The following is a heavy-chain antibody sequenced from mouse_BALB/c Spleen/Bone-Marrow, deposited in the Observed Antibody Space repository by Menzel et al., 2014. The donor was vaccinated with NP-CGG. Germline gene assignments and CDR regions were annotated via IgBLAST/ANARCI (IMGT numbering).Heavy chain of an antibody. CDR1: GFNVKDTY. J-gene: IGHJ4*01. D-gene: IGHD1-2*01. CDR2: IDPANGNT. CDR3: TREGHYYGPDALDY. Sequence: EVQRVESGAELVKPGASVKLSCTASGFNVKDTYMQWVKQRPEQGLEWIGRIDPANGNTQYDPTFQGKATITTDTSSNTACLQLSSLTSEDTAVYYCTREGHYYGPDALDYWGQGTSVTVSS. V-gene: IGHV14-3*02.